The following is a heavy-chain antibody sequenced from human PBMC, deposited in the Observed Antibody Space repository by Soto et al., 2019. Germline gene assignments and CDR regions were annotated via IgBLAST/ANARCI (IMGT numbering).Heavy chain of an antibody. CDR3: AKDRSPGATTWNVY. V-gene: IGHV3-23*01. CDR1: GFTFSSSA. Sequence: PGGSLRLSCAASGFTFSSSAINWVRQAPGKGLEWVSTISGSGVAKFYADSVKGRFTISRDNSNNTVSLQMNSLRAEDAAVYYCAKDRSPGATTWNVYWGQGTLVTVSS. CDR2: ISGSGVAK. D-gene: IGHD1-1*01. J-gene: IGHJ1*01.